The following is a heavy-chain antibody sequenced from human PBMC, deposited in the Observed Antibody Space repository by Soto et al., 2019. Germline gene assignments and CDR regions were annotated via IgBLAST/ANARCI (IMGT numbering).Heavy chain of an antibody. CDR1: GASISSDDYY. J-gene: IGHJ5*02. V-gene: IGHV4-4*07. CDR2: IHSTRSP. CDR3: ARSPAYGDYANLDT. D-gene: IGHD4-17*01. Sequence: SETLSLTCSVSGASISSDDYYWSWIRQPAGKGLEWIGRIHSTRSPNYNPSLKSRVTMSVDTSKNQFSLKLNLTSVTAADTAVYYCARSPAYGDYANLDTWGQGTLVTVSS.